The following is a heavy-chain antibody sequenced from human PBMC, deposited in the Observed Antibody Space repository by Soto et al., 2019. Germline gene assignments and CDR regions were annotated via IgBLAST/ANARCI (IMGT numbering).Heavy chain of an antibody. CDR3: ARDKVAPYSSDFDI. CDR1: GYTFTSYG. V-gene: IGHV1-18*01. D-gene: IGHD6-13*01. J-gene: IGHJ3*02. Sequence: GASVKVSCKASGYTFTSYGISWVRQAPGQGLEWMGWISAYNGNTNYAQKLQGRVTMTTDTSTSTAYMELRSPRSDDTAVYYCARDKVAPYSSDFDIWGQGTMVTVSS. CDR2: ISAYNGNT.